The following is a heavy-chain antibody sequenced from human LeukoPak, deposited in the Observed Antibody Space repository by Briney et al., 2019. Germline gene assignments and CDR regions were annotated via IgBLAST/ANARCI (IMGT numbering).Heavy chain of an antibody. V-gene: IGHV3-74*01. D-gene: IGHD2/OR15-2a*01. Sequence: SGGSLRLSCAASEFSVGSNYMTWVRQVPGKGLVWVSRIRSDGSDERYAEAVKGRFTISRDNAKNTLYLQMNSLRDEDTAVYYCARDWFHAIDYWGQGTLVTVSS. J-gene: IGHJ4*02. CDR1: EFSVGSNY. CDR2: IRSDGSDE. CDR3: ARDWFHAIDY.